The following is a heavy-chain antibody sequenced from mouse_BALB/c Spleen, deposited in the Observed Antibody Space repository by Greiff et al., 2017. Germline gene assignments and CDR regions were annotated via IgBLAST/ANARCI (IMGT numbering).Heavy chain of an antibody. CDR2: IDPANGNT. CDR3: ASTYYGSSSYLFDY. Sequence: VQLQQSGAELVKPGASVKLSCTASGFNIKDTYMHWVKQRPEQGLEWIGRIDPANGNTKYDPKFQGKATITADTSSNTAYLQLSSLTSEDTAVYYCASTYYGSSSYLFDYWGQGTTLTVSS. J-gene: IGHJ2*01. D-gene: IGHD1-1*01. CDR1: GFNIKDTY. V-gene: IGHV14-3*02.